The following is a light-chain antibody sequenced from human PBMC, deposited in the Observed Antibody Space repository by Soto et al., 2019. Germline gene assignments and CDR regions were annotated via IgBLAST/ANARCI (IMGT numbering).Light chain of an antibody. J-gene: IGKJ2*01. Sequence: EIVLTQSPGILSLSPGERATLSCRASQSVTNSYLAWYRHKPGQAPRLLIYGASNRAIGIPDRVNGSGSGTDFTLIVSRPEPEDFAVYYCQQYGNSPRTFGQGTKLEI. CDR3: QQYGNSPRT. CDR2: GAS. V-gene: IGKV3-20*01. CDR1: QSVTNSY.